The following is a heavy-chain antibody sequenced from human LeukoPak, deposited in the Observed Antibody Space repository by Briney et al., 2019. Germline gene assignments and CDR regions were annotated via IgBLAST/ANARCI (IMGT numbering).Heavy chain of an antibody. Sequence: EASVKVSCKASGGTFSSYAISWVRRAPGQGLEWMGGIIPIFGTANYAQKFQGRVTITADESTSTAYMELSSLRSEDTAVYYCARGVDIVATSPRRVFYGMDVWGQGTTVTVSS. CDR1: GGTFSSYA. D-gene: IGHD5-12*01. J-gene: IGHJ6*02. CDR2: IIPIFGTA. V-gene: IGHV1-69*13. CDR3: ARGVDIVATSPRRVFYGMDV.